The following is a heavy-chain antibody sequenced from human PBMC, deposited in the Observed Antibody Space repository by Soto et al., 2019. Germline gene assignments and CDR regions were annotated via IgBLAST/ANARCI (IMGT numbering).Heavy chain of an antibody. D-gene: IGHD2-2*01. CDR1: GYTFTTFW. V-gene: IGHV5-10-1*01. J-gene: IGHJ5*02. CDR2: IDPRDSNV. CDR3: ARLYCTTSTCDSWFDP. Sequence: EESLKISCTGFGYTFTTFWISWVRQMPWKGLEWMGRIDPRDSNVNYSPAFQGHVTISADKSISTAYLQWGSLKASDTAMYYCARLYCTTSTCDSWFDPWGQGTLVTVSS.